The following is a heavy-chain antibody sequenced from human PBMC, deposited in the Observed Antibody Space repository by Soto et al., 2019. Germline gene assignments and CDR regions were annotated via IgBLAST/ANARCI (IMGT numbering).Heavy chain of an antibody. CDR3: ARDLSRMVGPFDY. D-gene: IGHD2-15*01. V-gene: IGHV3-33*01. Sequence: QVQLVESGGGVVQPGRSLRLSCAASGFTFSSYGMHWVRQAPGKGLEWVAVIWYDGRNKYYADSVKGRFTISRDNSKNPLYQQMNSLRSEDTAVYYCARDLSRMVGPFDYWGQGTLVTVSS. CDR1: GFTFSSYG. CDR2: IWYDGRNK. J-gene: IGHJ4*02.